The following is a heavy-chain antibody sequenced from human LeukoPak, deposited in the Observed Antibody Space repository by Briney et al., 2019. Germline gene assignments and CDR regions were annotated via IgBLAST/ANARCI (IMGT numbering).Heavy chain of an antibody. D-gene: IGHD1-26*01. J-gene: IGHJ4*02. CDR1: GGSISSGSYY. V-gene: IGHV4-61*02. Sequence: PSETLSLTCTVSGGSISSGSYYWSWIRQPAGNGLEWVGRISTSGSTNYNPSLKSRVTISVDTSNNQSSLKLSSLPAAHPAVYYCARDTSDYSGRYFDYWGQGTLVTVSS. CDR2: ISTSGST. CDR3: ARDTSDYSGRYFDY.